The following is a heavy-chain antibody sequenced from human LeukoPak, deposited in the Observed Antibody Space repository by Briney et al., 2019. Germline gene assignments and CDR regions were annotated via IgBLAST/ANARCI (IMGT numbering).Heavy chain of an antibody. J-gene: IGHJ4*02. D-gene: IGHD1-26*01. CDR3: ARARKWEPSDY. CDR1: GFTFSSYW. Sequence: GGSLRLSCAASGFTFSSYWMHWVRQAPGKGLVWVSRINSDGSSTSYADSVKGRFTISRDNAKNTLYLQMNSLGAEDTAVYYCARARKWEPSDYWGQGTLVTVSS. V-gene: IGHV3-74*01. CDR2: INSDGSST.